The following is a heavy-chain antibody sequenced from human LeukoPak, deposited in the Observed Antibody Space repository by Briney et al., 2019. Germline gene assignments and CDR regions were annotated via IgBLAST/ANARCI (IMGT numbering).Heavy chain of an antibody. V-gene: IGHV1-2*02. CDR3: ATGERLVPAAMWFDY. J-gene: IGHJ4*02. D-gene: IGHD2-2*01. CDR2: INPKSGGR. Sequence: GASVKVSCKASGFPFSDFYIHWVRQAPGQGLEWMGWINPKSGGRSYAQRFQGRVTMTRDTSISTAYMELSRLRFDDTAVYYCATGERLVPAAMWFDYWGQGTLVTVSS. CDR1: GFPFSDFY.